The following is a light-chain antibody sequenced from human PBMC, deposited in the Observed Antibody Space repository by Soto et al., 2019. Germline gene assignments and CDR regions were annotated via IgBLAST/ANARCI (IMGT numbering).Light chain of an antibody. Sequence: EIVMTQSPGTVSAFPGETVTLSCRASQSVSGYLDWFHQKPGQAPRLVLLRIFTRAIGVPARFSGSGSETEFTLTISGLQSEDSGVYYCLQHYSWPWTFGQGTKVDIK. J-gene: IGKJ1*01. CDR3: LQHYSWPWT. CDR1: QSVSGY. CDR2: RIF. V-gene: IGKV3-15*01.